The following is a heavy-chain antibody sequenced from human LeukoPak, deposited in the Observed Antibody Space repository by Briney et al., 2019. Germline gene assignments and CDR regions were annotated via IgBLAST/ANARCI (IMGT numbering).Heavy chain of an antibody. CDR3: ARVVSYGLLDS. J-gene: IGHJ4*02. D-gene: IGHD3-16*01. CDR1: GFTFRNYW. Sequence: GGSQRLSCVGSGFTFRNYWMSWVRQAPGKGLEWVANINQDGSAKYFADSVKGRFTISRDNAKNSVYLQVNSLRVEDMAVYYWARVVSYGLLDSGGQGPLVTVSS. CDR2: INQDGSAK. V-gene: IGHV3-7*01.